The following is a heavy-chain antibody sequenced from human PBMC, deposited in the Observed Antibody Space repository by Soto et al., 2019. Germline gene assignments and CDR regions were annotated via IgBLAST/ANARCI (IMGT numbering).Heavy chain of an antibody. J-gene: IGHJ3*02. CDR2: IHSDGSSM. Sequence: EVQVVESGGGAVQPGGSLRLSCAASGFTFSRHWMHWVRQAPGKGLVWVSHIHSDGSSMNYADSVKGRFTISRDNAKNTLYLQMNSLRAEDTAVYYCARVGDGYDVFDIWGQGTMVTVSS. D-gene: IGHD3-16*01. V-gene: IGHV3-74*01. CDR3: ARVGDGYDVFDI. CDR1: GFTFSRHW.